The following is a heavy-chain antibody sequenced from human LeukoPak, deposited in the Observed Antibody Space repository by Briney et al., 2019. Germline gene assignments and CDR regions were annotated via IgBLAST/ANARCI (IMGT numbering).Heavy chain of an antibody. Sequence: PSETLSLTCTVSGYSTSSGYYWGWIRQPPGKGLEWIGSIYHSGSTYYNPPLKSRVTISVDTSKNQFSLKLSSVTAADTAVYYCARDQATRGDYYGSGSPAFFDYWGQGSLVTVSS. CDR1: GYSTSSGYY. D-gene: IGHD3-10*01. CDR3: ARDQATRGDYYGSGSPAFFDY. V-gene: IGHV4-38-2*02. J-gene: IGHJ4*02. CDR2: IYHSGST.